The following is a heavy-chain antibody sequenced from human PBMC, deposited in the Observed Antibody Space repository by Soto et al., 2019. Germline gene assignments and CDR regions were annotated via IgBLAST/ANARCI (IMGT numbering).Heavy chain of an antibody. Sequence: QVQLVQSGAEVKKPGSSVKVSCKASGDTFSFYTINWVRQAPRLGLEWVGRINPILSMSNYAQKFQGRVTMTADKSTSTAYMELRRLRSEDTAMYYCATSYGSGYRAFDYWGQGALVTVSS. V-gene: IGHV1-69*02. CDR3: ATSYGSGYRAFDY. D-gene: IGHD3-10*01. CDR2: INPILSMS. CDR1: GDTFSFYT. J-gene: IGHJ4*02.